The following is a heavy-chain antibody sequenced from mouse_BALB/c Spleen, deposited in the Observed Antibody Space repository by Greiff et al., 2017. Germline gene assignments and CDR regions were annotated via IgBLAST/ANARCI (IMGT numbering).Heavy chain of an antibody. CDR2: ISSGSSTI. CDR1: GFTFSGFG. Sequence: DVKLVESGGGLVQPGGSRKLSCAASGFTFSGFGMHWVRQAPEKGLEWVAYISSGSSTIYYADTVKGRFTISRDNPKNTLFLQMTSLRSEDTAMYYCARPDYHAMDYWGQGTSVTVSS. CDR3: ARPDYHAMDY. V-gene: IGHV5-17*02. J-gene: IGHJ4*01.